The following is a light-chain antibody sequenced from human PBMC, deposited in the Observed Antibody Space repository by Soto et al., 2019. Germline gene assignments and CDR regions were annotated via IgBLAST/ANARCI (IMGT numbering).Light chain of an antibody. CDR2: DAS. CDR3: QQRSNWPPT. V-gene: IGKV3-11*01. J-gene: IGKJ4*01. Sequence: EIVLTQSPATLSLSPGERATLSCRASQSVSSYLAWYQQKPGQAPRLLIYDASNTATGIPARFSGSGSGTDLTLTISSLEPEDFAVYYCQQRSNWPPTFGGGTKVEIK. CDR1: QSVSSY.